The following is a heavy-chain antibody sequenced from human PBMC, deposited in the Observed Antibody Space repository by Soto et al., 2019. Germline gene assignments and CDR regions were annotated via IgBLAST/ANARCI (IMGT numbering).Heavy chain of an antibody. D-gene: IGHD2-2*01. CDR1: GFTLSSRW. CDR2: INSDGSYT. Sequence: LRLSCVASGFTLSSRWMHWVRQTPGKGLVWVSRINSDGSYTSYADSVKGRFTISRDNAKNTFYLQMNSLRVEDTAVYYCAREGGPYCSSSSCLRPLNHWGQGSLVTVSS. V-gene: IGHV3-74*01. CDR3: AREGGPYCSSSSCLRPLNH. J-gene: IGHJ5*02.